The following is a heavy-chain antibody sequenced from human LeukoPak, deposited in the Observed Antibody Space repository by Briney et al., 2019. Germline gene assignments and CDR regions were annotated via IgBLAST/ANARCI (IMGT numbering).Heavy chain of an antibody. V-gene: IGHV4-39*01. D-gene: IGHD3-16*01. CDR3: ARLNQGESLDY. CDR1: GGSISSSSYY. J-gene: IGHJ4*02. Sequence: SETLSLTRTVSGGSISSSSYYWGWIRQPPGKGLEWIGSIYYSGSTYYNPSLKSRVTISVDTSKNQFSLKLSSVTAADTAVYYCARLNQGESLDYWGQGTLVTVSS. CDR2: IYYSGST.